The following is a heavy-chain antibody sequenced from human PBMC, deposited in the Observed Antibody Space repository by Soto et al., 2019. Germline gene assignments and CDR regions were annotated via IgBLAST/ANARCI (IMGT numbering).Heavy chain of an antibody. J-gene: IGHJ6*02. CDR2: ISAYNGNT. CDR1: GYTFTTYG. Sequence: ASVKVSCKASGYTFTTYGISWVRQAPGQRLEWMGWISAYNGNTNYAQKLQGRVTMTTDTSTSTAYMELRSLRSDDTAVYYCARERCSSTSCYKGPFYYYGMDVSGQGTTLTVSS. D-gene: IGHD2-2*02. V-gene: IGHV1-18*01. CDR3: ARERCSSTSCYKGPFYYYGMDV.